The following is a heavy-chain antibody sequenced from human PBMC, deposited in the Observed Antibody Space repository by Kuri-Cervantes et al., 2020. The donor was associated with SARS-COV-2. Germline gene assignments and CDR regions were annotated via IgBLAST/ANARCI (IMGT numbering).Heavy chain of an antibody. CDR2: IYYSGST. Sequence: SETLSLTCTVSGGSISSYYWSWIRQPPGKGLEWIGYIYYSGSTNYNPSLKSRVTISVDTSKNQFSLKLSSVTAADTAVYYCATGSLTAMANLQGYPYYYGMDVWGQGNTV. J-gene: IGHJ6*02. CDR1: GGSISSYY. D-gene: IGHD5-18*01. V-gene: IGHV4-59*12. CDR3: ATGSLTAMANLQGYPYYYGMDV.